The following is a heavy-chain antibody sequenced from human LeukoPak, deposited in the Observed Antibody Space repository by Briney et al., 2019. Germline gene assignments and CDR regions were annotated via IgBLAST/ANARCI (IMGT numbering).Heavy chain of an antibody. V-gene: IGHV4-34*01. CDR1: GGSFSGYY. Sequence: SETLSLTCAVYGGSFSGYYWSWIRQPPGKGLEWIGEINHSGSTNYNPSLKSRVTISVDTSKNQFSLKLSSVTAADTAVYYCARESSSSQELGYWGQGTLVTVSS. J-gene: IGHJ4*02. CDR3: ARESSSSQELGY. CDR2: INHSGST. D-gene: IGHD6-6*01.